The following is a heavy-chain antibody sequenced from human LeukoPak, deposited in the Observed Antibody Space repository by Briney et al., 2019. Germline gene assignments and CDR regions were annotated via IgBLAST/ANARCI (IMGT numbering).Heavy chain of an antibody. CDR2: IKSKTDGGTT. J-gene: IGHJ4*02. V-gene: IGHV3-15*01. D-gene: IGHD3-22*01. CDR1: GFTFSDAW. Sequence: KPRGSLRLSCAASGFTFSDAWMSWVRQAPGKGLEWVGRIKSKTDGGTTDYAAPVKGRFTISRDDSKNTLFLQMNSLKTEDTAVYYCTTTPNYYDSSGYYYLLDYWGQGTLVTVSS. CDR3: TTTPNYYDSSGYYYLLDY.